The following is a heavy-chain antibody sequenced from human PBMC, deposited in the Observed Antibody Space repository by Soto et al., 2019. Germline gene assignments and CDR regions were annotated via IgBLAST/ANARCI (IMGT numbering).Heavy chain of an antibody. Sequence: GGSLRLSCAASGFTLSNAWMNWVRHTPGRGLEWVGRIKSRSDGGTPDYGAPVKGRFTISRDDSLNTVYLQMNSLTAEDTGVYYCTTDTRRISVFGVPWDSWGQGTLVTVSS. CDR2: IKSRSDGGTP. J-gene: IGHJ4*02. CDR3: TTDTRRISVFGVPWDS. V-gene: IGHV3-15*01. CDR1: GFTLSNAW. D-gene: IGHD3-3*01.